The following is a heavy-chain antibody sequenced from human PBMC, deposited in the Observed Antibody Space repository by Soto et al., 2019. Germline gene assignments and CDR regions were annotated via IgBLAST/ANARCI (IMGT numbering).Heavy chain of an antibody. J-gene: IGHJ4*02. CDR1: GFTLGSYA. D-gene: IGHD3-9*01. V-gene: IGHV3-23*01. CDR2: ISGSGGST. CDR3: AKGTRPILTGYLDY. Sequence: EVQLLESGGGLVQPGGSLRLSCAASGFTLGSYAMSWVRQAPGKGLEWVSAISGSGGSTYYADSVKGRFTISRDNSKNTLYLQMNSLRAEDTAVYYCAKGTRPILTGYLDYWGQGTLVTVSS.